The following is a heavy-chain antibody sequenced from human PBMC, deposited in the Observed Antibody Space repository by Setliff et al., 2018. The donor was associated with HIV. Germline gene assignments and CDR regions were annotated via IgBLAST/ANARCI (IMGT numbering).Heavy chain of an antibody. CDR1: GYSLTSYS. CDR3: TRDHTPPPNYDFWSGQIDLRNIFYYMDV. CDR2: INPNTGNP. Sequence: EASVKVSCKASGYSLTSYSINWVRQAPGQGLEWMGYINPNTGNPTYAQGFTGRFVFSVDTPVSTAYLQIFSLKAEDTAVYYCTRDHTPPPNYDFWSGQIDLRNIFYYMDVWGTGTPVTVSS. D-gene: IGHD3-3*01. J-gene: IGHJ6*03. V-gene: IGHV7-4-1*01.